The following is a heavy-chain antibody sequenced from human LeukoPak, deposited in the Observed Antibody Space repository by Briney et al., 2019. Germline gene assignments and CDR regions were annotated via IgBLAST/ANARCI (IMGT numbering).Heavy chain of an antibody. CDR2: INHSGST. J-gene: IGHJ5*02. V-gene: IGHV4-34*01. CDR3: ARGLGYCSSTSCYTLWWFDP. CDR1: GGSFSGYY. Sequence: SETLSLTCAVYGGSFSGYYWSWIRQPPGKGLEWIGEINHSGSTNYNPSLKSRVTISVDTSKNQISLKLSSVTAADTAVYYCARGLGYCSSTSCYTLWWFDPWGQGTLVTVSS. D-gene: IGHD2-2*02.